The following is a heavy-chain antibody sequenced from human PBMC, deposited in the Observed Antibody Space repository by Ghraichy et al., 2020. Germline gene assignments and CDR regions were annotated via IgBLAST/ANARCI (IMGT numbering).Heavy chain of an antibody. V-gene: IGHV3-21*01. J-gene: IGHJ4*02. Sequence: LSLTCAASGFTFSSYSMNWVRQAPGKGLEWVSSISSSSSYIYYADSVKGRFTISRDNAKNSLYLQMNSLRAEDMAVYYCARPFNYDILTGYSTDYWGQGTLVTVSS. D-gene: IGHD3-9*01. CDR2: ISSSSSYI. CDR1: GFTFSSYS. CDR3: ARPFNYDILTGYSTDY.